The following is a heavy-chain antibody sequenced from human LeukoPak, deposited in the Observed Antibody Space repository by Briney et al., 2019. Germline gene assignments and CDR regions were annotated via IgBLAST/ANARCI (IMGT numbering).Heavy chain of an antibody. CDR3: AKDRAAAAGISPNWFDP. CDR1: RFTFSSYA. D-gene: IGHD6-13*01. Sequence: GGSLRLSCAASRFTFSSYAMHWVRQAPGKGLEWVAVISYDGSNKYYADSVKGRFTISRDNSKNTLYLQMNSLRAEDTAVYYCAKDRAAAAGISPNWFDPWGQGTLVTVSS. CDR2: ISYDGSNK. V-gene: IGHV3-30*04. J-gene: IGHJ5*02.